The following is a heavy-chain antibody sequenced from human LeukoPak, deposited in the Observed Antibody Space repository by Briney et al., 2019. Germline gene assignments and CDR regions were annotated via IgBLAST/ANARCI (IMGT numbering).Heavy chain of an antibody. D-gene: IGHD2-2*03. J-gene: IGHJ4*02. CDR3: ARVGSQSFDY. V-gene: IGHV3-7*01. Sequence: PGGSLRLSCAASGFTFRTYWMSWVRQAPGKGLEWVANIKEDGSDKYYVDSVKGRFTISKDNAKNSLCLQMNSLRAEDTAVYYCARVGSQSFDYWGKGTLVTVSS. CDR2: IKEDGSDK. CDR1: GFTFRTYW.